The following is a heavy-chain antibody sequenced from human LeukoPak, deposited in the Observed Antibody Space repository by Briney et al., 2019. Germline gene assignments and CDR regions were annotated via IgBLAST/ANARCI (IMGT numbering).Heavy chain of an antibody. D-gene: IGHD5-24*01. V-gene: IGHV1-69*05. CDR2: IIPIFGTA. CDR3: AREGDGYNYLDY. CDR1: GGTFSSYT. J-gene: IGHJ4*02. Sequence: GSSVTVSFKASGGTFSSYTISWVRQAHGQGLEWMGGIIPIFGTANYAQKFQGRVTITTDESTSTAYMELSSLRSEDTAVYYCAREGDGYNYLDYWGQGTLVSVSS.